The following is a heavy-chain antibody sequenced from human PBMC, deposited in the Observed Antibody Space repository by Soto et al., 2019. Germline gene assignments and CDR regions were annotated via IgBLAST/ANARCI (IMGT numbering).Heavy chain of an antibody. D-gene: IGHD1-1*01. CDR1: GFTFSSYW. J-gene: IGHJ4*02. V-gene: IGHV3-74*01. Sequence: GGSLRLSCAASGFTFSSYWMHWVRQAPGKGLVWVSRINSDGSSTSYADSVKGRFTISRDNSKNTLFLQMNSPRPEDTAVYYCAKDKGVFNWATSYFDYWGQGALVTVSS. CDR2: INSDGSST. CDR3: AKDKGVFNWATSYFDY.